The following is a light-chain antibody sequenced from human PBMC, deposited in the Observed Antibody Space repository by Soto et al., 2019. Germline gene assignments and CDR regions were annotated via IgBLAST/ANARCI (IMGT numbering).Light chain of an antibody. CDR3: QQYGSSPMFT. V-gene: IGKV3-20*01. J-gene: IGKJ3*01. CDR2: GTS. CDR1: QSVSSSY. Sequence: IVLTQSPGTLSLSPGERATLSCRASQSVSSSYLAWYQQKPGQAPRLLIYGTSGRATGIPDRFSGSGSGTDFTLTISRLEPEDFAVYYCQQYGSSPMFTFGPGTKVDIK.